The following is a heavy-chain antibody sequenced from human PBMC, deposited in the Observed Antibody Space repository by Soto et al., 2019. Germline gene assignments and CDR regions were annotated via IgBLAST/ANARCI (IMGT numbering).Heavy chain of an antibody. CDR2: IWNDGIRK. Sequence: GGSLRLSCAASGFTFSRYGMHWVRQAPGKWLEWVALIWNDGIRKVYVDSVKGRFTISRDNSKNTLDLQMNSLRAEDTAVYYCARDDDYEANAFDYWGPGXLVTVYS. CDR3: ARDDDYEANAFDY. V-gene: IGHV3-33*01. CDR1: GFTFSRYG. J-gene: IGHJ4*02. D-gene: IGHD3-22*01.